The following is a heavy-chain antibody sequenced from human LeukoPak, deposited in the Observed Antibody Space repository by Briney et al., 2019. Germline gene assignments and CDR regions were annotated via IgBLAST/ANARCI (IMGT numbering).Heavy chain of an antibody. CDR1: GYTFTSYG. Sequence: ASVKVSCKASGYTFTSYGISWVRQAPGQGLEWMGWISAYNGNTNYAQKLQGRVTMTTDTSTSTAYTELRSLRSDDTAVYYCARGPSPRVAARLDYFDYWGQGTLVTVSS. CDR3: ARGPSPRVAARLDYFDY. J-gene: IGHJ4*02. CDR2: ISAYNGNT. D-gene: IGHD6-6*01. V-gene: IGHV1-18*01.